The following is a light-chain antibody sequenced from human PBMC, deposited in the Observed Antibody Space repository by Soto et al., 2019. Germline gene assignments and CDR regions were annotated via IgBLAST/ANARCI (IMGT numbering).Light chain of an antibody. CDR1: QSVDIY. CDR2: DAS. J-gene: IGKJ5*01. CDR3: QQRRIWPIT. Sequence: EIVLTQSPATLSLSPGERATLSCRASQSVDIYLAWYQQKPGQAPRLLIYDASNRATGIPARFSGSGSETDFTLTISSLEPEDFAVYYCQQRRIWPITFGQGTRLEIK. V-gene: IGKV3-11*01.